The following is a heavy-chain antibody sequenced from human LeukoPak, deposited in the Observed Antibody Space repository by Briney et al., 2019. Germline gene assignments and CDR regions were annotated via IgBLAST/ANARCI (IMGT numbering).Heavy chain of an antibody. Sequence: SETLSLTCTVAGGSISSSSNYWGWIRQPPGKGLEWIGSIYYSGSTYYNPSLKSRVTISVDTSKNQFSLKLSSVTAADTAVYYCARGTAVGTRYFDYWGQGTLVTVSS. J-gene: IGHJ4*02. V-gene: IGHV4-39*01. CDR1: GGSISSSSNY. CDR3: ARGTAVGTRYFDY. CDR2: IYYSGST. D-gene: IGHD5-18*01.